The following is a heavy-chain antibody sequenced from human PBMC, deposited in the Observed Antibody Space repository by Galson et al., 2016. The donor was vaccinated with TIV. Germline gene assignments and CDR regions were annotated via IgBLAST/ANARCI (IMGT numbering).Heavy chain of an antibody. Sequence: SVKVSCKVSGDSLSDLSMHWVRQAPGKGLEWMGGFDPEQHTKIYAKKLQGRVTLTEDKSTDTAVLELSSLSFEDTDGYYCASVAWFPGLSLDNWGQGTLVIVSS. V-gene: IGHV1-24*01. CDR1: GDSLSDLS. CDR2: FDPEQHTK. J-gene: IGHJ4*02. D-gene: IGHD2/OR15-2a*01. CDR3: ASVAWFPGLSLDN.